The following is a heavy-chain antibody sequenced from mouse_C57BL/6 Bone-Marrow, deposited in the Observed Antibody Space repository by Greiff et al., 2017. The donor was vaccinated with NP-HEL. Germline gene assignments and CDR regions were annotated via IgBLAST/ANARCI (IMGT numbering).Heavy chain of an antibody. CDR1: GFTFSDYG. J-gene: IGHJ3*01. CDR3: ARHGDYGFAY. D-gene: IGHD2-4*01. Sequence: EVKLMESGGGLVQPGGSLKLSCAASGFTFSDYGMAWVRQAPRKGPEWVAFISNLAYSIYYADTVTGRFTISRENAKNTLYLEMSSLRSEDTAMYYCARHGDYGFAYWGQGTLVTVSA. V-gene: IGHV5-15*01. CDR2: ISNLAYSI.